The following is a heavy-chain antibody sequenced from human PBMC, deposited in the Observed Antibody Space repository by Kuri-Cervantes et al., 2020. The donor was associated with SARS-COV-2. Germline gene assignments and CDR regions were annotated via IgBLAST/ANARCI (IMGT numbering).Heavy chain of an antibody. J-gene: IGHJ6*03. CDR2: IYSGGST. D-gene: IGHD6-6*01. V-gene: IGHV3-53*01. Sequence: GESLKISCAASGFTFSSYAMSWVRQAPGKGLEWVSVIYSGGSTYYAGSVKGRFTISRDNSKNTLYLQMNSLRAEDTAVYYCARDGRPMAAQQIYYYYMDVWGKGTTVTVSS. CDR3: ARDGRPMAAQQIYYYYMDV. CDR1: GFTFSSYA.